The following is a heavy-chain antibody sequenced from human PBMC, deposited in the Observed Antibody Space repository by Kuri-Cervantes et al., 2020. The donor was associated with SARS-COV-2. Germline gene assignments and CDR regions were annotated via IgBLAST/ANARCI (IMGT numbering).Heavy chain of an antibody. CDR1: GYTFTGYY. CDR3: ARDRQLEQGGAFDI. D-gene: IGHD1-1*01. CDR2: INPNSGGT. V-gene: IGHV1-2*02. Sequence: ASVKVSCKASGYTFTGYYMHWVRQAPGQGLEWMGWINPNSGGTNYAQKFQGRVTMTRDTSISTAYMELSRLRSDDTAVYYCARDRQLEQGGAFDIWGQGTMVTV. J-gene: IGHJ3*02.